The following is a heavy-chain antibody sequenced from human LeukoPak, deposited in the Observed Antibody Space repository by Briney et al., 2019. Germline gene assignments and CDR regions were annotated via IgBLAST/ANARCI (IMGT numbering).Heavy chain of an antibody. Sequence: ASVKVSCKASGYTFTGYYMHWVRQAPGQGLEWMGWINPNSGGTNYAQKFQGRVTMTRDTSISTAYMKLSRLRSDDTAVYYCARVRIVVVTAPPDYWGQGTLVTVSS. J-gene: IGHJ4*02. D-gene: IGHD2-21*02. CDR3: ARVRIVVVTAPPDY. CDR2: INPNSGGT. CDR1: GYTFTGYY. V-gene: IGHV1-2*02.